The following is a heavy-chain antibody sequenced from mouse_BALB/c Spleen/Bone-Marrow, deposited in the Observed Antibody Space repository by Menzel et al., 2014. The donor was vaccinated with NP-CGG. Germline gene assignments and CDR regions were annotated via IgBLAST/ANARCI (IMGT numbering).Heavy chain of an antibody. Sequence: QVQLQQSGAELMKPGASVKISCKATGYTFSSYWIEWVKQRPGHGLEWIGEILPGSGNIYFNGKFKGRATFTADTSSTTAYMQLSSLTSEDSAVYYCARGDWDFAMDYWGQGTSVTVSS. J-gene: IGHJ4*01. V-gene: IGHV1-9*01. D-gene: IGHD4-1*01. CDR3: ARGDWDFAMDY. CDR1: GYTFSSYW. CDR2: ILPGSGNI.